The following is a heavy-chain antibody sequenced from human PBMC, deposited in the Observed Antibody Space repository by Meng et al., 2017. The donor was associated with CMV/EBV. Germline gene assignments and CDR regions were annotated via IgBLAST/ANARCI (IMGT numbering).Heavy chain of an antibody. V-gene: IGHV1-46*01. CDR1: GYTFTSYY. J-gene: IGHJ4*02. D-gene: IGHD1-26*01. CDR2: INPSGGST. Sequence: ASVKVSCKASGYTFTSYYLHWVRQAPGQGLEWMGIINPSGGSTSYAQKFQGRVTMTRDTSTSTVYMELSSLRSEDTAVYYCARGTLSGSSPAVFDYWGQGTLVTVSS. CDR3: ARGTLSGSSPAVFDY.